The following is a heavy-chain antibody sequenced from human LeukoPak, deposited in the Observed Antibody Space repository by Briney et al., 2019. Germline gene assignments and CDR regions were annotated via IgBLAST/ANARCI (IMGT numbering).Heavy chain of an antibody. J-gene: IGHJ6*03. CDR3: AKDGRDNYYYYYYMDV. CDR1: GFTFSSYG. Sequence: GGSLRLSCAASGFTFSSYGMHWVRQAPGKGLEWVAVISYDGSNKYYADSVKGRFTISRDNSKNTLYLQMNSLRAEDTAVYYCAKDGRDNYYYYYYMDVWGKGTTVTVSS. CDR2: ISYDGSNK. V-gene: IGHV3-30*18. D-gene: IGHD5-24*01.